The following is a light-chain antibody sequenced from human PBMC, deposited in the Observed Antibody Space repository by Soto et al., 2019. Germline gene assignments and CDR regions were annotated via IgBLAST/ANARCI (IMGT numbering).Light chain of an antibody. CDR1: QSVSSN. CDR2: GAS. Sequence: EIVMTQSPATLSVSPGERATLCCRASQSVSSNLAWYQQKPGQGPRLLFYGASTRATGIPARFIGSGSGTDFTLTIISLQSEDFAVYYCQQSNSWPYTFGQGTKLEIK. J-gene: IGKJ2*01. CDR3: QQSNSWPYT. V-gene: IGKV3-15*01.